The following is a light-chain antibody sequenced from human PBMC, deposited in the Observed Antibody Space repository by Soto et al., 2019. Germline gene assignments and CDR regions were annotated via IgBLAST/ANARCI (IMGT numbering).Light chain of an antibody. CDR2: DAS. J-gene: IGKJ3*01. V-gene: IGKV1-9*01. Sequence: GDRVTITCRASQTISTWMAWYQQKPGKAPKLLVYDASTLQSGVASRFSGSRSGTEFTLTISSLQPEDFATYYCQQLNSYLFTFGPGTKVDI. CDR3: QQLNSYLFT. CDR1: QTISTW.